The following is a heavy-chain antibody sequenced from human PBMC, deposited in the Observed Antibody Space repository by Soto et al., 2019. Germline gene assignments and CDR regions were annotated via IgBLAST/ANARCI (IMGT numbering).Heavy chain of an antibody. CDR1: GYTFTSYG. CDR2: ISAYNGNT. J-gene: IGHJ4*02. Sequence: QVQLVQSGAEVKKPGASVKVSCKASGYTFTSYGISWVRQAPGQGLEWMGWISAYNGNTNYAQKLEGRVTMTTDTSTRTAYMELRSLRSDDTAVYYCARVRPLLTYSSGPFDYWGQGTLVTVSS. D-gene: IGHD5-18*01. V-gene: IGHV1-18*01. CDR3: ARVRPLLTYSSGPFDY.